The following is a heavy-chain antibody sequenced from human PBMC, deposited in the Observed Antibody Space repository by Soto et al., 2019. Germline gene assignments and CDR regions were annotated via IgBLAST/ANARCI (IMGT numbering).Heavy chain of an antibody. D-gene: IGHD6-19*01. Sequence: SVKVSCKASGGTFSSYAISWVRQAPGQGLEWMGVIIPIGGSTSYAQKFQGRVTMTTDESTSTAYMELSSLRSEDTAVYYCARELGSGPVGFDYWGQGTLVTGSS. J-gene: IGHJ4*02. CDR2: IIPIGGST. V-gene: IGHV1-69*05. CDR1: GGTFSSYA. CDR3: ARELGSGPVGFDY.